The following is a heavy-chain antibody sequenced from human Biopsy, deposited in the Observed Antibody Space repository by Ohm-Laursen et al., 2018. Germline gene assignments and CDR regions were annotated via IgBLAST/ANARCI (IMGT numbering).Heavy chain of an antibody. J-gene: IGHJ4*02. D-gene: IGHD6-19*01. CDR2: IYDRGSTA. CDR3: ARGMRSSGWPYFDS. CDR1: GDSVSSGSFY. V-gene: IGHV4-61*01. Sequence: SDTLSLTCTVSGDSVSSGSFYWTWIRQPPGQGLEYIGYIYDRGSTANYNPPLESRVTMSVDMPKNQFSLKLSSVTAADPAIYYCARGMRSSGWPYFDSWGQGTLVTVSS.